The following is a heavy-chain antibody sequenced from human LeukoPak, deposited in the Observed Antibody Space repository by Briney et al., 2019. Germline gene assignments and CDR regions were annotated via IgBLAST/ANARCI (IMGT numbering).Heavy chain of an antibody. V-gene: IGHV4-31*03. D-gene: IGHD3-10*01. Sequence: SDTLSLTCTVSGGSISSGGYYWSWLRQHPGKGLEWIGYIYYSGSTYYNPSLKSRVTISVDTSKNQFSLKLSSVTAADTAVYYCARGRLLWFGVNWFDPWGQGTLVTVSS. J-gene: IGHJ5*02. CDR2: IYYSGST. CDR3: ARGRLLWFGVNWFDP. CDR1: GGSISSGGYY.